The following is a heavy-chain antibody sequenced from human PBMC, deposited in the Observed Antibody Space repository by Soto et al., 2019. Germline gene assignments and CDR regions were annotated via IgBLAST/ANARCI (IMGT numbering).Heavy chain of an antibody. D-gene: IGHD2-15*01. CDR1: GFSLTTSGVG. J-gene: IGHJ4*02. V-gene: IGHV2-5*02. CDR2: IYWDDDK. Sequence: GSGPTLVNPTQTLTLTCTFSGFSLTTSGVGVGWIRQPPGKALEWLAVIYWDDDKRYSPSLKSRLTVSKDTSKNQVVLTMTNMDPVDTATYYCAHRTGRHGLCDYWGQGTLVTVSS. CDR3: AHRTGRHGLCDY.